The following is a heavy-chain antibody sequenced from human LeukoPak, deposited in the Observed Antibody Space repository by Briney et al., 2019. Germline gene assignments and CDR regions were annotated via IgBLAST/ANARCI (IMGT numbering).Heavy chain of an antibody. J-gene: IGHJ5*02. V-gene: IGHV4-59*11. D-gene: IGHD1-20*01. CDR1: GGSISRHY. CDR2: IYYSGST. CDR3: ARDPRGYNWNPGDWFDP. Sequence: SETLSLTCTVSGGSISRHYWNWIRQPPGKGLEWIGYIYYSGSTNYNPSLKSRVTISVDTSKNQFSLKLSSVTAADTAVYYCARDPRGYNWNPGDWFDPWGQGTLVTVSS.